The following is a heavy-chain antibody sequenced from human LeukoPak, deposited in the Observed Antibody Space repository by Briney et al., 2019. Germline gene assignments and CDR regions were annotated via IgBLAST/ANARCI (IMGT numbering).Heavy chain of an antibody. V-gene: IGHV1-2*02. J-gene: IGHJ6*02. CDR3: ARERVVVPAAPWEPYYYYGMDV. CDR1: GYTFTSYD. CDR2: INPNMGVT. D-gene: IGHD2-2*01. Sequence: ASVKVSCKASGYTFTSYDINGVRQSPGQGLKGKGWINPNMGVTNYAQKFQGRVTMTRDTSISTAYMELSRLRSDDTAVYYCARERVVVPAAPWEPYYYYGMDVWGQGTTVTVSS.